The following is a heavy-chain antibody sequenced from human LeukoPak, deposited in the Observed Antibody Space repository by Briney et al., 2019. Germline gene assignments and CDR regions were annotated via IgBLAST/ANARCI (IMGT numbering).Heavy chain of an antibody. Sequence: ASVKVSCKASGYNFINNEINWVRQAPGQGLEWMGWISAYNGNTNYAQKFQGRVTMTTDTSTSTAYMELRSLRYDDTAVYYCARDPENVLLWFGESRGYFDYWGQGTLVTVSS. CDR3: ARDPENVLLWFGESRGYFDY. V-gene: IGHV1-18*01. CDR1: GYNFINNE. D-gene: IGHD3-10*01. CDR2: ISAYNGNT. J-gene: IGHJ4*02.